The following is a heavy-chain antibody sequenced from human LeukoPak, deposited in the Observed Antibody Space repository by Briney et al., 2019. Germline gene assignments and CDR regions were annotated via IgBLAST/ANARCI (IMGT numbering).Heavy chain of an antibody. V-gene: IGHV4-59*01. CDR3: ARRYFDS. J-gene: IGHJ4*02. CDR1: GGSISSYY. Sequence: SETLSLTCTVSGGSISSYYWSWIRQPPGKGLEWIGYIYYSGSTNYNPSLKSRVTISVDTSKNQFSLKLSSVTAADTAVYYCARRYFDSWGQGTLVTVSS. CDR2: IYYSGST.